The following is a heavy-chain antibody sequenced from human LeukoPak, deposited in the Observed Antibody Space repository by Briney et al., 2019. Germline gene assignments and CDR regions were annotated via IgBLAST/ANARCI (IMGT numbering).Heavy chain of an antibody. V-gene: IGHV3-21*01. D-gene: IGHD6-13*01. J-gene: IGHJ4*02. CDR3: ARDRESSSWFDY. CDR2: ISSSSSYI. CDR1: GFPFSSYS. Sequence: GGSLRLPCAASGFPFSSYSMNWVRQAPGKGLEWVSSISSSSSYIYYADSVKGRFTISRDNAKNSLYLQMKSLRAEDTAVYYCARDRESSSWFDYWGQGTLVTVSS.